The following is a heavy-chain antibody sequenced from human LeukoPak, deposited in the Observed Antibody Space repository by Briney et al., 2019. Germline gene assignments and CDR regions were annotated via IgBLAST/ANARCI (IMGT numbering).Heavy chain of an antibody. J-gene: IGHJ4*02. D-gene: IGHD6-13*01. V-gene: IGHV4-4*02. Sequence: SGTLSLTCAVSGGSISSSNWWSWGRQPPGQGLEWIGEIYHSGSTNYNPSLKSRVTISVDKSKNQFSLKLSSVTAADTAVYYCASISSSWYSDYWGQGTLVTVSS. CDR2: IYHSGST. CDR3: ASISSSWYSDY. CDR1: GGSISSSNW.